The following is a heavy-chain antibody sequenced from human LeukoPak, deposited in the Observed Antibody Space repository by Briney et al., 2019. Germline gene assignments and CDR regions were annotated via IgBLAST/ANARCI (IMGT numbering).Heavy chain of an antibody. J-gene: IGHJ4*02. Sequence: SETLSLTCTASGDSFSRRSSYWGWLRQPPGKGLEWIGSIFHNGNAFYSPPLQSRVTMSLDTSKSQFYLRLTSVTAADTALYYCAKTKLDWLLFDFWGQGILVTVSS. V-gene: IGHV4-39*07. CDR2: IFHNGNA. D-gene: IGHD3-9*01. CDR3: AKTKLDWLLFDF. CDR1: GDSFSRRSSY.